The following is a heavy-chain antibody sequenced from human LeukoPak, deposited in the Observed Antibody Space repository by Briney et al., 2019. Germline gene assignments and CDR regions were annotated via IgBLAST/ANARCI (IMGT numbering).Heavy chain of an antibody. J-gene: IGHJ4*02. D-gene: IGHD1-26*01. CDR1: GFTFSSSA. CDR3: AKDVGKWESLHFFDY. V-gene: IGHV3-23*01. CDR2: IGGSGAGT. Sequence: GGSLRLSCAASGFTFSSSAMSWVRQAPGKGLEWVSGIGGSGAGTYYAVSVKGRFTISRDNSKNTLYLQMNSLRGDDTAVYYCAKDVGKWESLHFFDYWGQGTLVTVSS.